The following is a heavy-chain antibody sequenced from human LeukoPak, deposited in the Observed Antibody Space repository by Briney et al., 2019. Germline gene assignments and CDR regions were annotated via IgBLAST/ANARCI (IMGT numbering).Heavy chain of an antibody. CDR3: ARVGSGLNLYYFDY. Sequence: SETLSLTCTVSGDSISNSRYSWGWIRQPPGKGLEWIGTTSYSGSAYYNPSLKRRVAISEDTSGKQFSLRLGSVTAADTAVYFCARVGSGLNLYYFDYWGQGILVTVSS. D-gene: IGHD3-3*01. J-gene: IGHJ4*02. V-gene: IGHV4-39*07. CDR2: TSYSGSA. CDR1: GDSISNSRYS.